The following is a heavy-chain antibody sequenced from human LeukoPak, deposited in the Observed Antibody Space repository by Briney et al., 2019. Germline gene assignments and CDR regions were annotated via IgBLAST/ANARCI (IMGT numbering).Heavy chain of an antibody. CDR2: ISLNGDTT. Sequence: GGSLRLSCAVSGFSVTSYGMSWVRQAPGKGLEWISAISLNGDTTYYADSVKGRFIISRDNSENKLYLQMNSLRTEDTAVYYCAQGYCSGWFPYWGQGSLVSVSS. CDR3: AQGYCSGWFPY. V-gene: IGHV3-23*01. J-gene: IGHJ4*02. D-gene: IGHD2-15*01. CDR1: GFSVTSYG.